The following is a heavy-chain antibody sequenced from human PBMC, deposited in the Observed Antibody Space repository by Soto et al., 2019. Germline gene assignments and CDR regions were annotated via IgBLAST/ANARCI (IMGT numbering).Heavy chain of an antibody. Sequence: GGSLRLADAASVLTFSRDGVSWVRQAPGKGLEWVSLITDNGCSTYYADSVEGRFTISRDNTKNPLFLQMNSLGAEDTAVYYCARVGASFGEFDYFDYWGQGALVTVSS. CDR1: VLTFSRDG. V-gene: IGHV3-23*01. CDR2: ITDNGCST. J-gene: IGHJ4*02. CDR3: ARVGASFGEFDYFDY. D-gene: IGHD3-10*01.